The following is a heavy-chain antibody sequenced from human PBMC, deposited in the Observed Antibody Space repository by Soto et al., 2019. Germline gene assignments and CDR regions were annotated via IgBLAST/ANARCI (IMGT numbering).Heavy chain of an antibody. CDR2: IYYSGST. V-gene: IGHV4-30-2*05. J-gene: IGHJ4*02. Sequence: SETLSLTCAVSGGSISSAGYSWSWIRQPPGKGLEWIGYIYYSGSTYYNPSLKSRVTISVDTSKNQFSLKLSSVTAADTAVYYCARVGGFGATTIDYWGQGTLVTVSS. D-gene: IGHD3-10*01. CDR1: GGSISSAGYS. CDR3: ARVGGFGATTIDY.